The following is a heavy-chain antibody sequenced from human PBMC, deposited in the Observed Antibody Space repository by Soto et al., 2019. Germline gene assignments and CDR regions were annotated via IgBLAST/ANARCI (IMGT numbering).Heavy chain of an antibody. J-gene: IGHJ6*02. V-gene: IGHV4-39*01. CDR3: ARHGKLERYYYYGMDV. Sequence: SETLSLTCTVSGGSISSSSYYWGWIRQPPGRGLEWIGSIYYSASTYYNPSLTSRVTISVDTSKNQFSLKLSSVTAADTAVYYCARHGKLERYYYYGMDVWGQGTTVT. CDR1: GGSISSSSYY. CDR2: IYYSAST. D-gene: IGHD1-1*01.